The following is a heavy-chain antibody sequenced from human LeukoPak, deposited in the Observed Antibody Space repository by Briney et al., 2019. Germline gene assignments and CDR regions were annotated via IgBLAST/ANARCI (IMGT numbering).Heavy chain of an antibody. CDR1: GFTFDDYA. V-gene: IGHV3-9*03. J-gene: IGHJ4*02. D-gene: IGHD1-26*01. CDR2: ISWSSGSI. Sequence: GRSLRLSCAASGFTFDDYAMHWVRQAPGKGLEWVSGISWSSGSIGYADSVKGRFTISRDNAKNSLYLQMNSLRAEDMALYYCAKGGSGSYTHNYFDYWGQGTLVTVSS. CDR3: AKGGSGSYTHNYFDY.